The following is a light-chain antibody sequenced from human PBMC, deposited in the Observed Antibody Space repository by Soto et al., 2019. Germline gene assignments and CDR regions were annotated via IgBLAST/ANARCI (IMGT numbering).Light chain of an antibody. J-gene: IGLJ2*01. CDR3: GTWDSSLSAGV. V-gene: IGLV1-51*01. CDR1: SSNIGNNL. Sequence: QSVLTQPPSVSAAPGQKVTISCSGSSSNIGNNLVSWYQQLPGRAPKLLIYDNNKRPSGIPDRFSGSKSGTSATLGITGLQTGDEADYYCGTWDSSLSAGVFGGGTKLTVL. CDR2: DNN.